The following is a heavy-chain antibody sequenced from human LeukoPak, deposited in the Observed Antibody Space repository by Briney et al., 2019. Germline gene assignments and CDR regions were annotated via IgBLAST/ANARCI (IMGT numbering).Heavy chain of an antibody. CDR2: IYYSGST. Sequence: PSETLSLTCTVSGGSISSSSYYWGWIRQPPGKGLGWIGSIYYSGSTYYNPSLKSRVTISVDTSKNQFSLKLSSVTAADTAVYYCARQRSSSWDPNHYYYYMNVWGKGTTVTVSS. CDR3: ARQRSSSWDPNHYYYYMNV. V-gene: IGHV4-39*01. J-gene: IGHJ6*03. CDR1: GGSISSSSYY. D-gene: IGHD6-13*01.